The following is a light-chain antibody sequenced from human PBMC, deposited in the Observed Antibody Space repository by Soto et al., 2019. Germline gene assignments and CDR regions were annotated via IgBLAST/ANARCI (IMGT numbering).Light chain of an antibody. CDR2: GVS. CDR3: CSYAGGPEV. J-gene: IGLJ1*01. CDR1: SSDVGGYKY. Sequence: QSVLTEARGVSGSPGQSVTISCTGTSSDVGGYKYVSWYQQKPGKAPKLIIYGVSRWPSGVPNRFSGSKSGNRASLTISGLQAEDEGDYYCCSYAGGPEVFGTGTKVTVL. V-gene: IGLV2-11*01.